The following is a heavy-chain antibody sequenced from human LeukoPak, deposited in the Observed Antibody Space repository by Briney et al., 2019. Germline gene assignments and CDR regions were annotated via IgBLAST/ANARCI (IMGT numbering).Heavy chain of an antibody. D-gene: IGHD3-10*01. V-gene: IGHV4-61*02. Sequence: SQTLSLTCTVSGGSISSGSYYWSWIRQPAGKGLEWIGRIYTSGTPNYNPSLKSRLTMSVDTSRNQFSLKLTSVTAADTAVYFCASEVWYFASGTYYNGAFDIWGQGTTVTVSS. CDR2: IYTSGTP. J-gene: IGHJ3*02. CDR3: ASEVWYFASGTYYNGAFDI. CDR1: GGSISSGSYY.